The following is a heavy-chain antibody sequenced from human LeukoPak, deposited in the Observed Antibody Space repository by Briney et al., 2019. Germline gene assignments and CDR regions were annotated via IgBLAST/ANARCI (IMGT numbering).Heavy chain of an antibody. D-gene: IGHD3-22*01. CDR2: IKTKTDGGTT. CDR3: TTESISSGYYYVHFDY. J-gene: IGHJ4*02. CDR1: GFKFDDYG. V-gene: IGHV3-15*01. Sequence: GGSLRLSCTASGFKFDDYGMTWVRQAPGKGLEWVGRIKTKTDGGTTDYAAPVKGRFTISRDDSKNTLYLQMSSLKTEDTAVYYCTTESISSGYYYVHFDYWGQGTLVTVSS.